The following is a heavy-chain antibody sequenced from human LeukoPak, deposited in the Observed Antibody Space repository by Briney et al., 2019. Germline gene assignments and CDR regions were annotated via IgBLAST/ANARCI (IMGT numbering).Heavy chain of an antibody. J-gene: IGHJ4*02. V-gene: IGHV4-61*09. D-gene: IGHD6-13*01. Sequence: SQTLSLTCTVSVGSISSGNYYYSWIRQSAGKGMEWIGNIYMSGSTRYNPSLMSRVAMSVDTSKNQFSLKVSSATAADTAVYYCARDWGIAAATPYYFDHWGQGILVTVSS. CDR3: ARDWGIAAATPYYFDH. CDR1: VGSISSGNYY. CDR2: IYMSGST.